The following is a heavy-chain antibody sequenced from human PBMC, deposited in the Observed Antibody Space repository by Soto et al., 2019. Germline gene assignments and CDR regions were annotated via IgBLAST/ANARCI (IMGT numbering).Heavy chain of an antibody. D-gene: IGHD1-26*01. CDR3: ARVRELLHFVDY. Sequence: QVQLVQSGAEVKKPGASVKVSCKASGYTFSNYGINWVRQAPGQGLEWMGWISVYNGNTNYAQKLQGRVTMTTDTSTNTAYMELRSLRSDDTAVYYCARVRELLHFVDYWGQGTLVTVSS. CDR2: ISVYNGNT. J-gene: IGHJ4*02. CDR1: GYTFSNYG. V-gene: IGHV1-18*01.